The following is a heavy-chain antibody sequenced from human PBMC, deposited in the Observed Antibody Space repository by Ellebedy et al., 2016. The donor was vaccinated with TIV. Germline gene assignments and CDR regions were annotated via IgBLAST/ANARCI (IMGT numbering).Heavy chain of an antibody. D-gene: IGHD3-3*01. Sequence: ASVKVSXXAPGDDFSSYDINWVRQAPGQGLEWVGFMYPSGYTGSARQFLGRITMSRDNSISTAYMELSRLRSEDTAVYYCARDDTIFGVGYSHMDVWGKGTTVTVSS. CDR2: MYPSGYT. CDR3: ARDDTIFGVGYSHMDV. J-gene: IGHJ6*03. V-gene: IGHV1-8*01. CDR1: GDDFSSYD.